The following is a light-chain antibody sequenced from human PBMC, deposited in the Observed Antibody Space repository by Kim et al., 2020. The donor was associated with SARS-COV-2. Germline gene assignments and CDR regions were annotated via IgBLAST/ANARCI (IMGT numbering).Light chain of an antibody. CDR3: QQYGSPPLT. V-gene: IGKV3-20*01. Sequence: EMMLTQSPGTLSLSPGERATLSCRASQSVSSSYLAWYQQKPGQAPRLLIYGASSRATGIPDTFSGSGSGTDFTLTISRLEPEDFAVYYCQQYGSPPLTFGGGTKVDIK. J-gene: IGKJ4*01. CDR1: QSVSSSY. CDR2: GAS.